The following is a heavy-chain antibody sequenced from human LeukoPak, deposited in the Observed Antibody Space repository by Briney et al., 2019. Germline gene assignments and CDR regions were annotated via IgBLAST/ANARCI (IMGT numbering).Heavy chain of an antibody. J-gene: IGHJ4*02. CDR3: ARRGGGYVDY. CDR1: GYTFTTHW. Sequence: GEPLKISCKGSGYTFTTHWIGWWRQLPGKGLEWQGIIYPGDSDTRYSPSFQGQVTISADKSISTAYLEWTTLKDSDTAMYYCARRGGGYVDYWGQGTLVTVSS. D-gene: IGHD2-15*01. CDR2: IYPGDSDT. V-gene: IGHV5-51*01.